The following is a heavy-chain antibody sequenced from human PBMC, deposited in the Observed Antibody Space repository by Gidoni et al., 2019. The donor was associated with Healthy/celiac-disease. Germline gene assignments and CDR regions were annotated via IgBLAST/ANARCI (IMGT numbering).Heavy chain of an antibody. CDR2: IYTSGST. CDR1: GGSISSGSYD. V-gene: IGHV4-61*02. Sequence: QVQLQESGPGLVKPSQTLSLTCTVSGGSISSGSYDWSWIRQPAGKGLEWIGRIYTSGSTNYNPSLKSRVTISVDTSKNQFSLKLSSVTAADTAVYYCARDDRYSSGWFDYWGQGTLVTVSS. J-gene: IGHJ4*02. D-gene: IGHD6-19*01. CDR3: ARDDRYSSGWFDY.